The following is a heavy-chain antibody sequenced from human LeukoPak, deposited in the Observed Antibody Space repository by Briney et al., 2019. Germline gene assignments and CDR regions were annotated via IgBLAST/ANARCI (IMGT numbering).Heavy chain of an antibody. Sequence: PSETLSLTCTVSGVSFTSYYWSGIRQPPGKGLEWIGYVYTSGGTNYNPSLRSRVTISVDPSKNQFSLKLSSVTAADTAVYYCARTLSHNYFDSWGQGTLVTVSS. CDR3: ARTLSHNYFDS. CDR2: VYTSGGT. J-gene: IGHJ4*02. CDR1: GVSFTSYY. V-gene: IGHV4-4*09.